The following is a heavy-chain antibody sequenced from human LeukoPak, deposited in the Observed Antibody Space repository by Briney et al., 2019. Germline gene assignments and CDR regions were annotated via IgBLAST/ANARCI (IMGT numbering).Heavy chain of an antibody. J-gene: IGHJ4*02. Sequence: ASVTVSCKASGYTFTSYDINWVRQATGQGLEWMGWMNPNSGNIGYAQKFQGRVTMTRNTSISTAYMELSSLRSEDTAVYYCARGSSLTMIVVVITPFDYWGQGTLVTVSS. V-gene: IGHV1-8*01. CDR1: GYTFTSYD. CDR2: MNPNSGNI. CDR3: ARGSSLTMIVVVITPFDY. D-gene: IGHD3-22*01.